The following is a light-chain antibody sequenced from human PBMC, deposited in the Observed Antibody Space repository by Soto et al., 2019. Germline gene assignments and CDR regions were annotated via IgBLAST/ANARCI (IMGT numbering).Light chain of an antibody. Sequence: DIQMTQSPSTLSASVGDRVTRTCRASQSIGDWLAWYQQKPGRPPKLLIYHASSLESGVPSRFSGSGSGTEFTLTISSLQPDDFAAYYCQQYNIYSWTFGQGTKVDIK. CDR3: QQYNIYSWT. J-gene: IGKJ1*01. CDR1: QSIGDW. CDR2: HAS. V-gene: IGKV1-5*01.